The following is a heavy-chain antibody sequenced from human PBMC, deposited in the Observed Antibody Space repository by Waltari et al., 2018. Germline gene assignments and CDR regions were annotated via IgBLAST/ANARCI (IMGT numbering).Heavy chain of an antibody. V-gene: IGHV3-33*01. Sequence: QVQLVESGGGVVQPGRSLRVSCAASGFTFSSYGMHWVRQAPGKGVWGVAVIWYDGSNKYYADSEKGRFTISRDNSKNTLYLQMNSLRAEDTAVYYCARDAAVAGTWWYFDLWGRGTLVSVSS. CDR3: ARDAAVAGTWWYFDL. CDR1: GFTFSSYG. CDR2: IWYDGSNK. J-gene: IGHJ2*01. D-gene: IGHD6-19*01.